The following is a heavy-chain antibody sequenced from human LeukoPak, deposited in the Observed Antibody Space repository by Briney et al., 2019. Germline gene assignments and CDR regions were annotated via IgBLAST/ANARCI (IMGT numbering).Heavy chain of an antibody. CDR3: TTEYAYGDDDAFDI. Sequence: GGSLRVSCAVSGFTFSDYGMNWVRQAPGKGLEWVGRIKSKTDGGTTDYAAPVKGRFTISRDDSKNTLYLQMNSLKTEDTAVYYCTTEYAYGDDDAFDIWGQGTMVTVSS. D-gene: IGHD4-17*01. CDR2: IKSKTDGGTT. J-gene: IGHJ3*02. CDR1: GFTFSDYG. V-gene: IGHV3-15*01.